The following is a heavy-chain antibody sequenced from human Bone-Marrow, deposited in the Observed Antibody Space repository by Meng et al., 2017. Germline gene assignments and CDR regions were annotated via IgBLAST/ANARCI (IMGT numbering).Heavy chain of an antibody. CDR3: ARDRYGGCDY. V-gene: IGHV3-30*19. CDR1: GFTFSSYG. J-gene: IGHJ4*02. Sequence: GESLKISCAASGFTFSSYGMHWVRQAPGKGLEWVAVISYDGSNKYYADSVKGRFTISRDNSKNTLYLQMNSLRAEDTAVYYCARDRYGGCDYWGQGTLVTVSS. D-gene: IGHD2-8*01. CDR2: ISYDGSNK.